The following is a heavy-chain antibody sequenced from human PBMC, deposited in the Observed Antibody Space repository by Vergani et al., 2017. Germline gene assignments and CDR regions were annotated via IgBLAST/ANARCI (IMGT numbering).Heavy chain of an antibody. V-gene: IGHV3-21*01. J-gene: IGHJ5*02. D-gene: IGHD2-8*01. CDR1: GFTFSSYW. Sequence: EVQLLESGGGLVQPGGSLRLSCAASGFTFSSYWMNWVRQAPGKGLEWVSSISSSSSYIYYADSVKGRFTISRDNAKNSLYLQMNSLRAEDTAVYYCAGVFNAGAWDLFDPWGQGTLVTVSS. CDR3: AGVFNAGAWDLFDP. CDR2: ISSSSSYI.